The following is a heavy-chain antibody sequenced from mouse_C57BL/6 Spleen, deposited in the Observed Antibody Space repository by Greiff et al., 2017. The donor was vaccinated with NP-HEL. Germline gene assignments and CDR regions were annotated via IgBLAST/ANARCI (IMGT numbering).Heavy chain of an antibody. V-gene: IGHV1-50*01. CDR1: GYTFTSYW. D-gene: IGHD3-2*01. CDR2: IDPSDSYT. CDR3: ARRGETDYAMDY. J-gene: IGHJ4*01. Sequence: QVQLQQPGAELVKPGASVKLSCKASGYTFTSYWMQWVKQRPGQGLEWIGEIDPSDSYTNYNQKFKGKATLTVDTSSSTAYMQLSSLTSEDSAVYYCARRGETDYAMDYWGQGTSVTVSS.